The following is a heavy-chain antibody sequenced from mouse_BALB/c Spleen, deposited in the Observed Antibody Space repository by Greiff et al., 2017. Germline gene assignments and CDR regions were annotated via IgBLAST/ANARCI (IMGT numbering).Heavy chain of an antibody. CDR3: AREDGNDGGFAY. V-gene: IGHV5-9-3*01. Sequence: EVKLMESGGGLVKPGGSLKLSCAASGFTFSSYAMSWVRQTPEKRLEWVATISSGGSYTYYPDSVKGRFTISRGNAKNTLYLQMSSLRSEDTAMYYCAREDGNDGGFAYWGQGTLVTVSA. J-gene: IGHJ3*01. CDR1: GFTFSSYA. D-gene: IGHD2-2*01. CDR2: ISSGGSYT.